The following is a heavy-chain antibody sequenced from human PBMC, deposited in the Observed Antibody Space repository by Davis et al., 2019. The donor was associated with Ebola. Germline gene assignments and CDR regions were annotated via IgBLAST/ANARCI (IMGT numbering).Heavy chain of an antibody. CDR2: ISWNCCSI. V-gene: IGHV3-9*01. Sequence: SLKTSCAASGFTFHDYAMPWVRQASGKGLEWVPGISWNCCSIGYSDSVKGRFTIPRDNPKDSLYLQMNSLRAEDTALYYCAKDIDDYYYYGMDVWGQGTTVTVSS. CDR1: GFTFHDYA. CDR3: AKDIDDYYYYGMDV. J-gene: IGHJ6*02.